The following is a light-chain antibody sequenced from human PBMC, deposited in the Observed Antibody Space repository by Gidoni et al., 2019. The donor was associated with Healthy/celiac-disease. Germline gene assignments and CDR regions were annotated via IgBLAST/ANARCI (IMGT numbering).Light chain of an antibody. CDR2: DAS. CDR3: QQHNSYPLCT. V-gene: IGKV1-9*01. CDR1: QGISTY. J-gene: IGKJ4*01. Sequence: IQLSQSPSSLSASVGDRVTITCRASQGISTYLAWYQQKPGKAPKLLIYDASTLQSGVPSRFSGSGSGTDFTLTISSLQPEDIATYYCQQHNSYPLCTFXRXTKVEIK.